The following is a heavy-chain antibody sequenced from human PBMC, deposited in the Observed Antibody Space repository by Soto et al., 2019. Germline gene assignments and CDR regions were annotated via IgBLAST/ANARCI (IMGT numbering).Heavy chain of an antibody. D-gene: IGHD2-2*01. CDR2: IKQDASEK. V-gene: IGHV3-7*01. Sequence: EVQLVESGGGLVQPGGSLRLSCAASGFTFGTYWMSWVRQAPGKGLEWVANIKQDASEKHYVDSVEGRFTISRDNGKNSLFLHMNSLKTEDTAVYYCAREPAVVPFDYWGQGALVTVSS. CDR3: AREPAVVPFDY. CDR1: GFTFGTYW. J-gene: IGHJ4*02.